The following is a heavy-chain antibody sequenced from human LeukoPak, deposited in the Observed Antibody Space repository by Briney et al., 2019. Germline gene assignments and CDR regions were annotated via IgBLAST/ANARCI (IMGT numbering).Heavy chain of an antibody. CDR3: ARGVYYYDSLHAFDI. CDR2: IKQDGSEK. J-gene: IGHJ3*02. V-gene: IGHV3-7*01. D-gene: IGHD3-22*01. CDR1: GFTFSSYW. Sequence: PGGSLRLSCAASGFTFSSYWMSWVRQAPGKGLEWVANIKQDGSEKYYVDSVKGRFTISRDNAKNSLYLQMNSLRAEDTAVYYCARGVYYYDSLHAFDIWGQGTMVTVSS.